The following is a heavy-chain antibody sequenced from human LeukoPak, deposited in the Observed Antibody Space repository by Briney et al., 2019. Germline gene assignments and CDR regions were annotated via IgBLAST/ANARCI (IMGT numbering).Heavy chain of an antibody. J-gene: IGHJ4*02. CDR3: VRDHPAAGLIFDY. CDR1: GFTFSSHW. V-gene: IGHV3-7*03. Sequence: GGSLRLPCAASGFTFSSHWMSWVRQTPGKGLEWVANINQDGSEKYYVDSVKGRFTISRDNAKNSLYLQVNSLRAEDTAVYYCVRDHPAAGLIFDYWGQGTLVTVS. CDR2: INQDGSEK. D-gene: IGHD6-13*01.